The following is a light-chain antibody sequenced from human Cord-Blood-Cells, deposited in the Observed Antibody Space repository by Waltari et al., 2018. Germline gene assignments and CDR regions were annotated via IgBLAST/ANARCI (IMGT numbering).Light chain of an antibody. CDR3: QQRSNWPPLT. CDR2: DAS. V-gene: IGKV3-11*01. J-gene: IGKJ4*01. CDR1: QIVSSY. Sequence: IVLTQSPAPLSLSPGERATLSCRASQIVSSYLAWYQQKPGQAPRLLIYDASNRATGIPARFSGSGSGTDFTLTISSLEPEDFAVYYCQQRSNWPPLTFGGGTKVEIK.